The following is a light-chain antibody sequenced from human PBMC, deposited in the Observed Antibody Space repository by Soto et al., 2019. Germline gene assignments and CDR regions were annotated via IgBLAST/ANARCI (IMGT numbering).Light chain of an antibody. V-gene: IGKV1-33*01. Sequence: DIQMTQSPSSLSAPVGDRVTITCQASQDISNYLNWYQQKPGKAPKLLIYDASNLETGVPSRFSGSGSGTDFTFTISSLQPEESATYYCQKSHSTLLIPFGQGPPLEIK. CDR2: DAS. J-gene: IGKJ5*01. CDR1: QDISNY. CDR3: QKSHSTLLIP.